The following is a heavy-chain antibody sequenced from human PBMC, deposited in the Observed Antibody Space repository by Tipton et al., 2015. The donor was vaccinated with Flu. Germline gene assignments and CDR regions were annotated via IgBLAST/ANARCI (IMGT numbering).Heavy chain of an antibody. J-gene: IGHJ3*02. CDR3: SSDKGGFDALDI. Sequence: QVQLVQSGGGVVQPGRSLRLACAASGFTFSSYAMHWVRQAPGKGLEWVAVISYDGSNKYYADTVKGRFTISRDNSKNTLYLQMTSLEAEDTAVDYCSSDKGGFDALDIWGQVTMVSVSS. V-gene: IGHV3-30-3*01. CDR2: ISYDGSNK. D-gene: IGHD3-16*01. CDR1: GFTFSSYA.